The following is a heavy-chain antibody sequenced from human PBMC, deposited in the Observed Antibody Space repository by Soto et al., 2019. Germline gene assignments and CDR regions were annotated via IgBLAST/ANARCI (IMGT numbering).Heavy chain of an antibody. CDR1: GGSISSSSYY. Sequence: QLQLQESGPGLVKPSETLSLTCTVSGGSISSSSYYWGWIRQPPGKGLEWIGSIYYSGSTYYNPSLKSRVTISVDTSKNQFSLKLSSVTAADTAVYYCASTSLTGTIPYFAYWGQGTLVTVSS. CDR2: IYYSGST. J-gene: IGHJ4*02. V-gene: IGHV4-39*01. CDR3: ASTSLTGTIPYFAY. D-gene: IGHD1-20*01.